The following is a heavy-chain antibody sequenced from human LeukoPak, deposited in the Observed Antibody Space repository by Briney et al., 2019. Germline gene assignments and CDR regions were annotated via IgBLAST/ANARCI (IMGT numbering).Heavy chain of an antibody. Sequence: SETLSLTCTVSGGSISSYYWSWIRQPAGKGLEWIGRIYTSGSTNYNPSLKSRVTISVDTSKNQFSLKLSSVTAADTAVYYCARGPAHYDFWSGYQYNWFDPWGQGTLVTVSS. CDR2: IYTSGST. CDR1: GGSISSYY. D-gene: IGHD3-3*01. CDR3: ARGPAHYDFWSGYQYNWFDP. V-gene: IGHV4-4*07. J-gene: IGHJ5*02.